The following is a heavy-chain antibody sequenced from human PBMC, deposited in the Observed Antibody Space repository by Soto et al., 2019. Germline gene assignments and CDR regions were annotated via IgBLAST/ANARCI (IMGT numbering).Heavy chain of an antibody. J-gene: IGHJ6*02. CDR3: ASGWKGPDIGNYYDGMDV. D-gene: IGHD1-1*01. CDR1: GGAFSDYA. Sequence: QVQLVQSGAEVKKPGSSVKVSCKASGGAFSDYAFSWVRQAPGQGLEWLGGIMPIFRAPDYAQKFQGRVTMTADEFTRTAYMEMNSLRSEDTAVYYCASGWKGPDIGNYYDGMDVWGQGTTVTVS. V-gene: IGHV1-69*12. CDR2: IMPIFRAP.